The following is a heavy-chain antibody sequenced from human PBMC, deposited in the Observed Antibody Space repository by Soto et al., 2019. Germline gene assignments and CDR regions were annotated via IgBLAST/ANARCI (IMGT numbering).Heavy chain of an antibody. Sequence: GGSLRLSCAASGFTFSDRHMTWIRQAPGKGLEWVSYISRSGSTIYYADSVKGRFTISRDNAKNSLYLQMNNLEAEDTAVYYCARDQDIATRGYYFYPLDVWGQGTTVTVSS. CDR2: ISRSGSTI. CDR3: ARDQDIATRGYYFYPLDV. D-gene: IGHD6-6*01. J-gene: IGHJ6*02. CDR1: GFTFSDRH. V-gene: IGHV3-11*01.